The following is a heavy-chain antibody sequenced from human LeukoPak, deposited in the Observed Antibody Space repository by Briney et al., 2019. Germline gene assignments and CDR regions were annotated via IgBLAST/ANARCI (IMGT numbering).Heavy chain of an antibody. CDR2: IKTKTDGGTT. CDR3: TTDGTDDILTGYYPITDAFDI. Sequence: GGSLRLSCAASGFTFSNAWMSWVRQARGKGLEWVGRIKTKTDGGTTDYAAPVKGRFTISRDDSKNTVYLQMNSLKTEDTAVYYCTTDGTDDILTGYYPITDAFDIWGQGTVVTVSS. V-gene: IGHV3-15*01. D-gene: IGHD3-9*01. J-gene: IGHJ3*02. CDR1: GFTFSNAW.